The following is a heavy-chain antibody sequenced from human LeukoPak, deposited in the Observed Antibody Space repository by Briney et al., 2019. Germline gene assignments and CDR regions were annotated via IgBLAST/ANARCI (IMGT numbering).Heavy chain of an antibody. CDR1: GGSFSGYY. CDR3: ARLLRITIFGVVIAPDAFDI. Sequence: SETLSLTCAVYGGSFSGYYWSWIRQPPGKGLEWIGEINHSGSTNYNPSLKSRDTISVDTSKDQFSLKLSSVTAADTAVYYCARLLRITIFGVVIAPDAFDIWGQGTMVTVSS. D-gene: IGHD3-3*01. CDR2: INHSGST. V-gene: IGHV4-34*01. J-gene: IGHJ3*02.